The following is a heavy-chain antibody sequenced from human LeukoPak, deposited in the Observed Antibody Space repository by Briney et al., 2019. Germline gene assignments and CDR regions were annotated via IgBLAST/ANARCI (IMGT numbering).Heavy chain of an antibody. Sequence: GGSLRLSCAASGFTFSTYWMHWVRQAPGKGLVWVSRIKSDGSTNYADSVKGRFTISRDNAKNTLSLQMNSLRPEDTGVYYCARAPSEIGGYYPEYFRHWGQGTMVTVSS. CDR1: GFTFSTYW. D-gene: IGHD3-22*01. V-gene: IGHV3-74*01. J-gene: IGHJ1*01. CDR2: IKSDGST. CDR3: ARAPSEIGGYYPEYFRH.